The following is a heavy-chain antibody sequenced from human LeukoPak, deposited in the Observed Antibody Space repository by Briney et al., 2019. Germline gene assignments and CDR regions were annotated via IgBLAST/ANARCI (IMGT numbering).Heavy chain of an antibody. CDR1: GFTFSSYG. V-gene: IGHV3-30*02. Sequence: GGSLRLSCAASGFTFSSYGMHWVRQAPGKGLERVAFIRFDGSDKCYADSVKGRFTISRDNSKNTNTLYLQMTSLRLEDTAVYYCAKVRDYYYMDVWGKGTTVTVSS. D-gene: IGHD3-10*01. CDR2: IRFDGSDK. J-gene: IGHJ6*03. CDR3: AKVRDYYYMDV.